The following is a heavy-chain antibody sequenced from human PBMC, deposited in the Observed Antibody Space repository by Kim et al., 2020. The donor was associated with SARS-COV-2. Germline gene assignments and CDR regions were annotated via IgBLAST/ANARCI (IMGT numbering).Heavy chain of an antibody. CDR1: GFTFSRRA. J-gene: IGHJ4*02. D-gene: IGHD6-19*01. V-gene: IGHV3-23*05. Sequence: GGSLRLSCAASGFTFSRRAMSWVRKVPGKGLEWIASVNNNNNPYYADSVKGRFTVSRDITKDTLYLQMNSLRADDTALYYCAKDHPSSGWPTFDSWGQGT. CDR3: AKDHPSSGWPTFDS. CDR2: VNNNNNP.